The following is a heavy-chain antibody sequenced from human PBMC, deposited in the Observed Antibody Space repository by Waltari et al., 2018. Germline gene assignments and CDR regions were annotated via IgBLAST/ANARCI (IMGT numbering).Heavy chain of an antibody. Sequence: EVQLVETGGGLIQPGGSLRLSCAASGFPVSSNYMSWVRQAPGKGLDGVSVIYSGGSTYYADSVKGRFTISRDNSKNTLYLQMNSLRAEDTAVYYCATRGSYYDFWSGYPDAFDIWGQGTMVTVSS. D-gene: IGHD3-3*01. CDR2: IYSGGST. J-gene: IGHJ3*02. V-gene: IGHV3-53*02. CDR1: GFPVSSNY. CDR3: ATRGSYYDFWSGYPDAFDI.